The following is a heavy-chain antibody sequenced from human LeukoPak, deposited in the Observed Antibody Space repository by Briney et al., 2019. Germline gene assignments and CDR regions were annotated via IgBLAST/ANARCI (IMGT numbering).Heavy chain of an antibody. CDR2: TYYRSKWHL. D-gene: IGHD6-19*01. V-gene: IGHV6-1*01. CDR3: ARFKAVGGIDYFDY. CDR1: GDSVSSRTAA. Sequence: SQTLSLTCAISGDSVSSRTAAWNWIRQSPSRGLEWLGRTYYRSKWHLDYAVSVKSRMTINPDTTKSQFSLQLNFVTPEDTAVYYCARFKAVGGIDYFDYWDQGRLVTVPS. J-gene: IGHJ4*02.